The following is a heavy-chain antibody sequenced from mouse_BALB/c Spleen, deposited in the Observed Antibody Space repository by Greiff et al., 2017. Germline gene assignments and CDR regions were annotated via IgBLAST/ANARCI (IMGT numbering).Heavy chain of an antibody. Sequence: EVKLVESGGGLVQPGGSRKLSCAASGFTFSSFGMHWVRQAPEKGLEWVAYICSGSSTIYYADTVKGRFTISRDNPKNTLFLQMTSLRSEDTAMYYCARALVAPDYWGQGTTLTVSS. D-gene: IGHD1-1*01. CDR3: ARALVAPDY. CDR2: ICSGSSTI. J-gene: IGHJ2*01. V-gene: IGHV5-17*02. CDR1: GFTFSSFG.